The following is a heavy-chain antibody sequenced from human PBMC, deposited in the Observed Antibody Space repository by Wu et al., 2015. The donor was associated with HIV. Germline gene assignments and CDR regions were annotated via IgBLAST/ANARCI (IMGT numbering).Heavy chain of an antibody. D-gene: IGHD3-22*01. CDR1: GYTFTSYG. Sequence: QVQLVQSGAEVKKPGASVKVSCKASGYTFTSYGISWVRQAPGQGLEWMGWISAYNGNTNYAQKLQGRVTMTTDTSTSTAYMELRSLRSDDTAVYYCARGQIIYYDSSGYYNYYYYGMDVVGPRDHRSPSP. CDR3: ARGQIIYYDSSGYYNYYYYGMDV. V-gene: IGHV1-18*01. CDR2: ISAYNGNT. J-gene: IGHJ6*02.